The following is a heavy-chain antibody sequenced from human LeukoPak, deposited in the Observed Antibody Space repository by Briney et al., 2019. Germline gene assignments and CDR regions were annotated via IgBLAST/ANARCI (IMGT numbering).Heavy chain of an antibody. D-gene: IGHD6-13*01. V-gene: IGHV3-30-3*01. CDR1: GFTFSSYA. J-gene: IGHJ4*02. CDR3: ARDSLSYSSSWYLVDY. CDR2: ISYDGSNK. Sequence: GGSLRLSCAAAGFTFSSYAMHWVRQAPGKGLEWVAVISYDGSNKYYADSVKGRFTISRDNSKNTLYLQMNSLSAEDTAVYYCARDSLSYSSSWYLVDYWGQGTLVTVSS.